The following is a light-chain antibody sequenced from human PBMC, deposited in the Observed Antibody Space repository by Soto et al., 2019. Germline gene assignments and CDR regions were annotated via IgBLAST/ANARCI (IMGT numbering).Light chain of an antibody. CDR3: QQYNNWTSIT. CDR1: QSVSSS. Sequence: AMTQSPAPLSVSPGERATLSCRASQSVSSSYLAWYQQKPGQSPRLLIYGASTRATGIPARFSGSGSGTEFTLTISSLQSEDFAVYYCQQYNNWTSITFGQGTRLEIK. CDR2: GAS. J-gene: IGKJ5*01. V-gene: IGKV3-15*01.